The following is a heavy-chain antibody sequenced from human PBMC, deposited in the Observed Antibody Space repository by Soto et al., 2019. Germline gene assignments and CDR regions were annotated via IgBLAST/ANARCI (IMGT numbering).Heavy chain of an antibody. J-gene: IGHJ6*02. D-gene: IGHD3-10*01. Sequence: ASVKVSCKASGYTFTSYGISWVRQAPGQGLEWMGWISAYNGNTNYAQKLQGRVTMTTDTSTSTAYMELRSLRSDDTAVYYCARVEFLWFGELLSDYYYYCGMDVWGQGTTVTVSS. CDR3: ARVEFLWFGELLSDYYYYCGMDV. CDR1: GYTFTSYG. CDR2: ISAYNGNT. V-gene: IGHV1-18*04.